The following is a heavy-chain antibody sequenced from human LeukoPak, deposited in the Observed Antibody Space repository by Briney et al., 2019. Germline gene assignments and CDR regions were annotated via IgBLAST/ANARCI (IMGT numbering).Heavy chain of an antibody. CDR3: ARTMRNDYYGMDV. CDR1: GYSFISYW. D-gene: IGHD1-1*01. V-gene: IGHV5-51*01. J-gene: IGHJ6*02. CDR2: IYPGDSDT. Sequence: GESLKTSCKGSGYSFISYWIGWVRQMPGKGLEWMGIIYPGDSDTRYSPSFQGQVTISADKSISTAYLQWSSLRASDTAMYYCARTMRNDYYGMDVWGQGTTVTVSS.